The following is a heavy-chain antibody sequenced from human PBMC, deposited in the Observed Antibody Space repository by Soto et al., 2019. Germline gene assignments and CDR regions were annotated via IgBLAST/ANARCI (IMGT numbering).Heavy chain of an antibody. CDR3: ARDLWARIAAAGTWFDP. CDR2: ISAYNGNT. CDR1: GYTFTSYG. D-gene: IGHD6-13*01. J-gene: IGHJ5*02. V-gene: IGHV1-18*01. Sequence: GASVKVSCKASGYTFTSYGISWVRQAPGQGLEWMGWISAYNGNTNYAQKLQGRVTMTTDTSTSTAYMELRSLRSDDTAVYYCARDLWARIAAAGTWFDPWGQGTLVTVSS.